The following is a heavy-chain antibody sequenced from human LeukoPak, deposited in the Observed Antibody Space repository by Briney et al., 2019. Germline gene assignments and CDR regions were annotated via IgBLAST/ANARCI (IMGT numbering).Heavy chain of an antibody. D-gene: IGHD6-13*01. CDR3: AKGTHSSSWHWYDP. J-gene: IGHJ5*02. V-gene: IGHV3-48*04. CDR1: GFTFSSYW. CDR2: IDSSGDVI. Sequence: PGGSLRLSCAASGFTFSSYWMSWVRQAPGKGLEWLSYIDSSGDVIYYADSVKGRFTISRDNAKNSLYLQMNSLRAEDTAVYYCAKGTHSSSWHWYDPWGQGTLVTVSS.